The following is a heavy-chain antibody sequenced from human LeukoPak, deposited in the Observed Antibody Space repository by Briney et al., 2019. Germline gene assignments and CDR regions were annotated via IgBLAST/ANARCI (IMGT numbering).Heavy chain of an antibody. D-gene: IGHD5-12*01. CDR2: TSGSGGDT. CDR1: GFTFSSYA. J-gene: IGHJ4*02. Sequence: GGSLRLSCAASGFTFSSYAMSWVRQAPGKGLEWVSGTSGSGGDTYYADSVKGRFTISRDNSKNTVYLQMNSLRAEDTAVYYCAKGDGTVATVGQNEYWGRGTLVTVSS. CDR3: AKGDGTVATVGQNEY. V-gene: IGHV3-23*01.